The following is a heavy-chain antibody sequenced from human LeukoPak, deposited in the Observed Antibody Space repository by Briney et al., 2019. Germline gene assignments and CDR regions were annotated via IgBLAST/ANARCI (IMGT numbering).Heavy chain of an antibody. V-gene: IGHV3-48*03. CDR2: ISSSGSTI. J-gene: IGHJ4*02. D-gene: IGHD6-13*01. Sequence: GGSLRLSCAASGFTFSSYEMNWVRQAPGKGLEWVSYISSSGSTIYYADSVKGRFTISRDNAKNSLYLQMNSLRAEDTAVYYCAREAAGRGGYFDYWGQGTLVTVSS. CDR1: GFTFSSYE. CDR3: AREAAGRGGYFDY.